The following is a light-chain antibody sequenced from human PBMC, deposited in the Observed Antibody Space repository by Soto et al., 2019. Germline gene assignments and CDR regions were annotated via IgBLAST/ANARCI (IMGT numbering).Light chain of an antibody. CDR2: GAS. J-gene: IGKJ1*01. CDR1: QSVSSSY. Sequence: EIVLTQSPGTLSLSPGERATLSCRASQSVSSSYLAWYQQKPGQAPRLLLYGASSRATGIPDRFSGSGSGTEFTLAISRLEPEDLSVYYCQEYGDSPWTFGQGTKGEIK. CDR3: QEYGDSPWT. V-gene: IGKV3-20*01.